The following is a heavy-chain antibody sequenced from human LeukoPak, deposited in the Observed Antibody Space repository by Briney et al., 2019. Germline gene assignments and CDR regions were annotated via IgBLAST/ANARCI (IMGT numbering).Heavy chain of an antibody. Sequence: SETLSLTCAVYGGSFSGYYWSWIRQPPGKGLEWIGEINHSGSTNYNPSLKSRVTISVDTSKNQFSLKLSSVTAADTAVYYCAREGTMVRGVTGASSLRRYFDLWGRGTLVTVSS. V-gene: IGHV4-34*01. CDR2: INHSGST. D-gene: IGHD3-10*01. CDR1: GGSFSGYY. J-gene: IGHJ2*01. CDR3: AREGTMVRGVTGASSLRRYFDL.